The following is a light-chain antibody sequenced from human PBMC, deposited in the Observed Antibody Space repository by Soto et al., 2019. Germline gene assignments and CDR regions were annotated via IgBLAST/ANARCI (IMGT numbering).Light chain of an antibody. CDR2: SHN. CDR1: SSNIGSNT. Sequence: QSVLTQPPSASGTPGPRVTISCSGSSSNIGSNTVNWYQQLPGTAPKLLIYSHNQRPSGVPDRFSGSKSGTSASLAISGLQSEDEADYYCAAWDDSLNGYVFGTGTKLTVL. V-gene: IGLV1-44*01. J-gene: IGLJ1*01. CDR3: AAWDDSLNGYV.